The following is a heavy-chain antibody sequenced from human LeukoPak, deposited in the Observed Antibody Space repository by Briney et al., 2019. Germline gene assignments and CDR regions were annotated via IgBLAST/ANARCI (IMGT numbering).Heavy chain of an antibody. V-gene: IGHV3-30-3*01. CDR2: ISYDGSNK. CDR3: AREAIYSGSSFDY. CDR1: GLTFSSYA. Sequence: GRSLRLSCAASGLTFSSYAMHWVRQAPGKGREWVAVISYDGSNKYYADSVKGRFTISRDNSKNTLYLQMNSLRAEDTAVYYCAREAIYSGSSFDYWGQGTLVTVSS. J-gene: IGHJ4*02. D-gene: IGHD2-15*01.